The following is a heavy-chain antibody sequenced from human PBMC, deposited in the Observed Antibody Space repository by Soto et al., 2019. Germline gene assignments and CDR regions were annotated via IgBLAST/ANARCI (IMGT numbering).Heavy chain of an antibody. CDR1: GFTFSSYA. J-gene: IGHJ4*02. Sequence: PGGSLRLSCAASGFTFSSYAMSWVRQAPGKGLEWVSAISGSGGSTYCADSVKGRFTISRDNSKNTLYLQMNSLRAEDTAVYYCAKYRPYRASLWQDIVVVPAASDYWGQGTLVTVSS. D-gene: IGHD2-2*01. CDR3: AKYRPYRASLWQDIVVVPAASDY. CDR2: ISGSGGST. V-gene: IGHV3-23*01.